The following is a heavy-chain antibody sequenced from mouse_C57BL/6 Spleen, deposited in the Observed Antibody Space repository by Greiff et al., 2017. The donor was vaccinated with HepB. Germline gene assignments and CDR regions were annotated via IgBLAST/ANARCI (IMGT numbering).Heavy chain of an antibody. CDR3: ARSGVNYDEGFAY. CDR2: INPSSGYT. J-gene: IGHJ3*01. V-gene: IGHV1-7*01. CDR1: GYTFTSYW. Sequence: QVQLQQSGAELAKPGASVQLSCKASGYTFTSYWMPWVNQRPGQGLEWIGYINPSSGYTKYNQKFKDKATLTADKSSSTAYMQLSSLTYEASAVYYCARSGVNYDEGFAYWGQGTLVTVSA. D-gene: IGHD2-4*01.